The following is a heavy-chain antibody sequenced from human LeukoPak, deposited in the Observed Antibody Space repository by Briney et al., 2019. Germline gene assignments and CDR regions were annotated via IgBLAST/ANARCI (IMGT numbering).Heavy chain of an antibody. J-gene: IGHJ6*03. D-gene: IGHD5-18*01. CDR3: ARNRIQLWLYYYYMDV. CDR1: GYTFTSYA. CDR2: VNTNTGNP. V-gene: IGHV7-4-1*02. Sequence: ASVKVSCKASGYTFTSYAMNWVRQAPGQGLEWMGWVNTNTGNPTYAQGFTGRFVFSLDTSVSTAYLQISSLKAEDTAVYYCARNRIQLWLYYYYMDVWGKGTTVTVSS.